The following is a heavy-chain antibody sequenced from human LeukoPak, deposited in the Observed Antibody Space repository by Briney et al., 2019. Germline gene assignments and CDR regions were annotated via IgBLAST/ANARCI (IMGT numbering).Heavy chain of an antibody. CDR1: GGSISSGDYY. D-gene: IGHD2-21*02. CDR2: IYYSGST. V-gene: IGHV4-30-4*01. J-gene: IGHJ4*02. Sequence: SETLSLTCTVSGGSISSGDYYWSWIRQPPGKGLEWIGYIYYSGSTYYNPSHKSRVTISVDTSKNQFSLKLSSVTAADTAVYYCARDSRAYCGGDCSLDYFDYWGQGTLVTVSS. CDR3: ARDSRAYCGGDCSLDYFDY.